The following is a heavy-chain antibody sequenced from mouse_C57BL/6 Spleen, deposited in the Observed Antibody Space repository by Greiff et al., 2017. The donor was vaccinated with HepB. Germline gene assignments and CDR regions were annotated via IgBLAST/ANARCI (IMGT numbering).Heavy chain of an antibody. CDR2: IYPRSGNT. CDR1: GYTFTSYG. CDR3: ARAFYYYGSGAY. Sequence: QVQLQQSGAELARPGASVKLSCKASGYTFTSYGISWVKQRTGQGLEWIGEIYPRSGNTYYNEKCKGKATLTADKSSSTAYMELRSLTSEDSAVYFCARAFYYYGSGAYWGQGTLVTVSA. J-gene: IGHJ3*01. D-gene: IGHD1-1*01. V-gene: IGHV1-81*01.